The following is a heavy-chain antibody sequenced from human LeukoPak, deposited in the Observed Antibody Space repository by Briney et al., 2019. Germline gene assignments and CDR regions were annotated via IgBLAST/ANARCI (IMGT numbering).Heavy chain of an antibody. Sequence: QPGGSLRLSCAASGFTFSHYWMQWVRQAPGKGLVWVSRINSDGSSTTYADSVKGRFTISRDNAKNTLYLQMNSLRAEDTAEYYCTTDDPVNRSWGQGTLVTVSS. CDR3: TTDDPVNRS. D-gene: IGHD2/OR15-2a*01. CDR2: INSDGSST. J-gene: IGHJ4*02. CDR1: GFTFSHYW. V-gene: IGHV3-74*01.